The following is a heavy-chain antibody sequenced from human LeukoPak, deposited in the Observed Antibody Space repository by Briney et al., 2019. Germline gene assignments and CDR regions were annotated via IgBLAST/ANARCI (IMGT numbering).Heavy chain of an antibody. V-gene: IGHV3-53*01. CDR2: IYSGGTT. CDR3: AKGVTSSSYSALHY. Sequence: GGSLRLSCAASGFSVSSTYMSWVRQAPGKGLEWVSVIYSGGTTYYADSVRGRFTISRDNSKNTLYLQMDTLRAEDTAIYYCAKGVTSSSYSALHYWGQGTLVTVSS. D-gene: IGHD6-6*01. CDR1: GFSVSSTY. J-gene: IGHJ4*02.